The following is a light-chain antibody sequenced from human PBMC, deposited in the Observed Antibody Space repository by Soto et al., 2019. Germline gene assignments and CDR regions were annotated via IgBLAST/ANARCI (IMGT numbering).Light chain of an antibody. CDR2: GAS. V-gene: IGKV3-15*01. Sequence: EIVMTQSPATLSVSPGERATLSCRASQSVSSNLAWYQQKPGQAPRLLIYGASTRATGIPARLSGSGSGTEFTLTISSLQSGDFAVYSSQQYNNWPFTFGPGTKVDIK. J-gene: IGKJ3*01. CDR1: QSVSSN. CDR3: QQYNNWPFT.